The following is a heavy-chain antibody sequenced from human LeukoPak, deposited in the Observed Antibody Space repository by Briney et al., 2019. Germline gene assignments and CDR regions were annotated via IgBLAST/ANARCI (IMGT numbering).Heavy chain of an antibody. V-gene: IGHV4-59*11. D-gene: IGHD4-17*01. CDR3: ARMRGDYVVDS. CDR1: GDSISTHY. CDR2: IHYSGST. Sequence: TETLSLTCTVSGDSISTHYWSWIRQPPGKGLECIGYIHYSGSTNYNPSLKSRVTLSLYTSKNQFSLNLRSVTAADTGVYYCARMRGDYVVDSWGQGTLVTVSS. J-gene: IGHJ5*01.